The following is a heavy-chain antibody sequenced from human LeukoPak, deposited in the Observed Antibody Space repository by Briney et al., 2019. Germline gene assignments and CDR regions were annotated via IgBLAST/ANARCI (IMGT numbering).Heavy chain of an antibody. Sequence: GASVKVSCKASGYTFTSYDINWVRQATGQGLEWMGWMNPNSGNTGYAQKFQGRVTMTRNTSISTAYMELSSLRSEDTAVYHCAHARAGYCSSTSCYRYNWFDPWGQGTLVTVSS. V-gene: IGHV1-8*01. D-gene: IGHD2-2*02. CDR2: MNPNSGNT. J-gene: IGHJ5*02. CDR1: GYTFTSYD. CDR3: AHARAGYCSSTSCYRYNWFDP.